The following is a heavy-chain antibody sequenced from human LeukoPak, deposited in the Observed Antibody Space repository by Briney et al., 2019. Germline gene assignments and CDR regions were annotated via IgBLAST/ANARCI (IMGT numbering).Heavy chain of an antibody. CDR2: ISGSGGST. J-gene: IGHJ4*02. D-gene: IGHD2-2*01. Sequence: GGSLRLSCAASGFTFSSYAMSWVRQAPGKGLGWVSAISGSGGSTYYADSVKGRFTISRDTSKNTLYLQMNSLRAEDTAVYYCAKYLSIVPEDYFDYWGQGTLVTVSS. CDR1: GFTFSSYA. V-gene: IGHV3-23*01. CDR3: AKYLSIVPEDYFDY.